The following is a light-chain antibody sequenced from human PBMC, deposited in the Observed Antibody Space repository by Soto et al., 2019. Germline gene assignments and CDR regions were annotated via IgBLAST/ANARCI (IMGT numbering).Light chain of an antibody. V-gene: IGKV3-20*01. CDR2: GAS. CDR1: QSVSSSY. Sequence: ESVLTQSPGTLSLSPGERSTPSCMALQSVSSSYLAWYQQKPGQAPRLLIYGASSRATGIPDRFSGSGSGTDFTLTISRLEHDDFAVHYCQQYGSSPPITFGQGTRLEIK. J-gene: IGKJ5*01. CDR3: QQYGSSPPIT.